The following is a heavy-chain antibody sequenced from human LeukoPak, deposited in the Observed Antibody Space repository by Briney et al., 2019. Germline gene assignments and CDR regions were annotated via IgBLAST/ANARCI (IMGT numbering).Heavy chain of an antibody. CDR1: GGSISSSSYY. CDR2: IHYSGST. J-gene: IGHJ4*02. D-gene: IGHD3-10*01. V-gene: IGHV4-39*07. CDR3: ARAVLLWFGEYFDY. Sequence: SETLSLTCTVSGGSISSSSYYWGWIRQPPGKGLEWIGSIHYSGSTNYNPSLKSRVTISVDTSKNQFSLKLSSVTAADTAVYYCARAVLLWFGEYFDYWGQGTLVTVSS.